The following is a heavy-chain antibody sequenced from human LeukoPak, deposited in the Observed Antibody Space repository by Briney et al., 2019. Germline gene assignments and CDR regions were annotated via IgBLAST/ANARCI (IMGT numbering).Heavy chain of an antibody. CDR1: GFTFSSYG. CDR3: AKALYSGGPDAFDI. V-gene: IGHV3-30*02. D-gene: IGHD6-25*01. CDR2: IRYDGRNK. J-gene: IGHJ3*02. Sequence: GGSLRLSCAASGFTFSSYGMHWVRQAPGKGLEWVAMIRYDGRNKYYEESVKGRFTISRDNSKNTLYLQMNSLRAEDTAVYYCAKALYSGGPDAFDIWGQGTMVTVSS.